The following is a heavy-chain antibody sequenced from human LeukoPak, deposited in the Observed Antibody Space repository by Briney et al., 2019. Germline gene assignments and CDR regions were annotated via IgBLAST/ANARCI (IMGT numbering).Heavy chain of an antibody. CDR1: GGSISSYY. CDR3: ARGNWFDP. Sequence: SETLSLTCTVSGGSISSYYWSWIRQPPGKGLEWIGYIYYSGSTSYNPSLKSRVTISVDTSKNQFSLKLSSVTAADTAVYYCARGNWFDPWGQGTLVTVSS. CDR2: IYYSGST. J-gene: IGHJ5*02. V-gene: IGHV4-59*01.